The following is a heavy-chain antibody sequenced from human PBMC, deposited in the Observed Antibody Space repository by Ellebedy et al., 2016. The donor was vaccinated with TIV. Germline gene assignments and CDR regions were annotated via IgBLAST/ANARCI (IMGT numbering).Heavy chain of an antibody. D-gene: IGHD4-11*01. CDR2: IKSDGSST. CDR3: ARDRGDYSISGP. J-gene: IGHJ5*02. Sequence: HTGGSLRLSXVASGFTFGRYWMHWVRQAHGNKLVWVSRIKSDGSSTTYADSVKGRFTTSSDNARNTLYLQMNSLTGEDTAVYFCARDRGDYSISGPWGQGTLVTVSS. CDR1: GFTFGRYW. V-gene: IGHV3-74*01.